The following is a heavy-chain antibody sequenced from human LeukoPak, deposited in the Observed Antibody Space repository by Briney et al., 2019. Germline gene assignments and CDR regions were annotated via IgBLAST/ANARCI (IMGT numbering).Heavy chain of an antibody. V-gene: IGHV3-20*04. CDR3: AREGSDYGDYAQYFQH. D-gene: IGHD4-17*01. Sequence: GGSLRLSCAASGFTFDDYGMSWVRQAPGKGLEWVSGINWNGGSTGYADSVKGRFTISRDNAKNSLYLQMNSLRAEDTALYYCAREGSDYGDYAQYFQHWGQGTLVTVSS. J-gene: IGHJ1*01. CDR1: GFTFDDYG. CDR2: INWNGGST.